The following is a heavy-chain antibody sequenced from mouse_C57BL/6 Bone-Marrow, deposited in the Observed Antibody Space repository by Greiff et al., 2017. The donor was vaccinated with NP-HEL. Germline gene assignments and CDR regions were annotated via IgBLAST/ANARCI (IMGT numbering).Heavy chain of an antibody. V-gene: IGHV3-6*01. CDR1: GYSITSGYY. D-gene: IGHD3-2*02. CDR3: AREETAQATSFAD. Sequence: EVKLQESGPGLVKPSQSLSLTCSVTGYSITSGYYWNWIRQFPGNQLEWMGYISYDGSNNYNPSLKNRISITRDTSKNQFFLKLNSVTTEDTATYYCAREETAQATSFADWGQGTLVTVSA. J-gene: IGHJ3*01. CDR2: ISYDGSN.